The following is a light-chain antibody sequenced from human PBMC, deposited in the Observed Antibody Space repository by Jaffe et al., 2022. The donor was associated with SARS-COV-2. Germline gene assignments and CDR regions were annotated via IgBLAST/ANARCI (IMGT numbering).Light chain of an antibody. CDR1: SSDVGDYNS. CDR2: DVT. CDR3: SSCTSSSLYV. J-gene: IGLJ1*01. Sequence: QSALTQPASVSGSPGQSITISCTGTSSDVGDYNSVSWYQQHPGKAPKLMIYDVTARPSGVSNRFSGSKSGNTASLTISGLQAEDEADYYCSSCTSSSLYVFGTGTKVTVL. V-gene: IGLV2-14*03.